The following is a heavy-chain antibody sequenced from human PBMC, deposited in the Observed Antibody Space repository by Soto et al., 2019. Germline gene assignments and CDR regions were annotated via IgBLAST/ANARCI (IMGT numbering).Heavy chain of an antibody. Sequence: QVPLVESGGGVVQPGRSLRLSCAASGFPFTSYGMHWVREGPGKGLEWLAVISYDGSNKFYADSVKGRFTISRDNSKNTLYLQMNSLRPEDTALYYCVGGQFYFDDRGQGTLVIVSS. CDR2: ISYDGSNK. D-gene: IGHD3-10*01. CDR3: VGGQFYFDD. V-gene: IGHV3-30*03. J-gene: IGHJ4*02. CDR1: GFPFTSYG.